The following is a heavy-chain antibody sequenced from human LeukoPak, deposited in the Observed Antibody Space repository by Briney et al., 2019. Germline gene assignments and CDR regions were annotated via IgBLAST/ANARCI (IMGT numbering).Heavy chain of an antibody. V-gene: IGHV4-59*01. D-gene: IGHD3-22*01. Sequence: PSETLSLTCTVSGGSISSYYWSWIRQPPGKGLEWIGYIYYSGSTNYNPSLKSRVTISVDTSKNQFSLKLSSVTPADTAVYYCARLVGGLYYDNSAYGGLQYYFDYWGQGTLVTVSS. CDR3: ARLVGGLYYDNSAYGGLQYYFDY. CDR1: GGSISSYY. J-gene: IGHJ4*02. CDR2: IYYSGST.